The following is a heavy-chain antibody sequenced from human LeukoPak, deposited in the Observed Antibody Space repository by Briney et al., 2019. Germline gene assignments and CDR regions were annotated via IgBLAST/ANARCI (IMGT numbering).Heavy chain of an antibody. CDR2: INWSGGST. D-gene: IGHD3-10*01. CDR1: GFTFDDYG. V-gene: IGHV3-20*04. CDR3: AKDRVFELWFEEASPYYFDY. J-gene: IGHJ4*02. Sequence: GGSLRLSCAASGFTFDDYGLSWVRHAPGKGLEWVSGINWSGGSTGYADSVKGRFTISRDISKNTLYLQMNSLRAEDTAVYYCAKDRVFELWFEEASPYYFDYWGQGTLVTVSS.